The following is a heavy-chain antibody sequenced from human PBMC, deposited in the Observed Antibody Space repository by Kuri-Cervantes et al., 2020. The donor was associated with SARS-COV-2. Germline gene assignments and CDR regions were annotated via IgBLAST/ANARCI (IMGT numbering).Heavy chain of an antibody. V-gene: IGHV3-30-3*01. J-gene: IGHJ4*02. CDR2: ISYDGSNK. CDR1: GFTFSSYA. D-gene: IGHD3-10*01. CDR3: ASNPPLLLLRE. Sequence: GGSLRLSCAASGFTFSSYAMHWVRQAPGKGLEWVAVISYDGSNKYYADSVKGRFTISRDNSKNTLYLQMNSLRAEDTAVYYCASNPPLLLLREWGQRTLVTVSS.